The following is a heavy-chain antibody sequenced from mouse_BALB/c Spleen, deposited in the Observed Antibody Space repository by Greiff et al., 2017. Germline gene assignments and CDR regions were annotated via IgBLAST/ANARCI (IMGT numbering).Heavy chain of an antibody. D-gene: IGHD2-3*01. V-gene: IGHV5-6-5*01. CDR2: ISSGGST. J-gene: IGHJ2*01. Sequence: EVQLVESGGGLVKPGGSLKLSCAASGFTFSSYAMSWVRQTPEKRLEWVASISSGGSTYYPDSVKGRFTISRDNARNILYLQMSSLRSEDTAMYYCARDDGYYFDYWGQGTTLTVSS. CDR1: GFTFSSYA. CDR3: ARDDGYYFDY.